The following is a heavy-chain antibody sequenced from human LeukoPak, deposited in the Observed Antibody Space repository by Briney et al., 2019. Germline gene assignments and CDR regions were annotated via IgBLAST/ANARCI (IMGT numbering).Heavy chain of an antibody. D-gene: IGHD2-15*01. Sequence: GGSLRLSCAASGFTFSSYAMSWVRQAPGKGLEWVSAISGSGDSTYYGDSVKGRFTISRDNSKNTLSLQMNSLRAEDTAVYYCAINPGYCSGGSCYGAFDIWGQGTMVTVSS. CDR1: GFTFSSYA. CDR2: ISGSGDST. V-gene: IGHV3-23*01. CDR3: AINPGYCSGGSCYGAFDI. J-gene: IGHJ3*02.